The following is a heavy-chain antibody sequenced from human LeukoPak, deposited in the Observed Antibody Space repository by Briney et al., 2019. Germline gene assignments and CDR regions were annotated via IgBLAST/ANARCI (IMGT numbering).Heavy chain of an antibody. CDR2: IYYSGST. J-gene: IGHJ4*02. Sequence: SETLSPTCTVSGGSVSSGDYYWSWIRQPPGKGLEWIGYIYYSGSTYYNPSLKSRVTISVDTSKNQFSLKLSSVTAADTAVNYCARGIYYDSSGYYFDYWGQGTLVTVSS. V-gene: IGHV4-30-4*01. D-gene: IGHD3-22*01. CDR3: ARGIYYDSSGYYFDY. CDR1: GGSVSSGDYY.